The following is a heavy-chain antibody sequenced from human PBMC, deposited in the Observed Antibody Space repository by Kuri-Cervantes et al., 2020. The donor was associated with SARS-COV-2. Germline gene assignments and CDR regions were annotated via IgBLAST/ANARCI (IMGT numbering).Heavy chain of an antibody. Sequence: KVSCKGSGYTFPTYWISWVRQMPGKGLEWMGVIYPGDSDTRYSPSFQGQVTLSSDRSISTAYLQWSGLKASDTAIYYCARHFRHKDWLIPEVSTYFDSWGQGTLVTVSS. CDR1: GYTFPTYW. CDR2: IYPGDSDT. J-gene: IGHJ4*02. D-gene: IGHD3-22*01. CDR3: ARHFRHKDWLIPEVSTYFDS. V-gene: IGHV5-51*01.